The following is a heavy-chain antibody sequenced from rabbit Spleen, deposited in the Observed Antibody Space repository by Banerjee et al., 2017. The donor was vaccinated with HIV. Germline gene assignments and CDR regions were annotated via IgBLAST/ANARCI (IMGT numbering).Heavy chain of an antibody. Sequence: QEQLKESGGGLVQPGGSLKLSCEASGFDFSRYYMCWVRQAPGKGLEWIGCIYAGNGDTTYYASWAKGRFTISKTSSTVDLKMTSLTAADTATYFCARDLSDGWGFSFNLWGPGTLVTVS. D-gene: IGHD4-1*01. CDR3: ARDLSDGWGFSFNL. CDR2: IYAGNGDTT. CDR1: GFDFSRYY. J-gene: IGHJ4*01. V-gene: IGHV1S45*01.